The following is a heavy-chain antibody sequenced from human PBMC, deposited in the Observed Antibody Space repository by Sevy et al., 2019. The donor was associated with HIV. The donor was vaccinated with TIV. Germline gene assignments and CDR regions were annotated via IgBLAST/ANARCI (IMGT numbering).Heavy chain of an antibody. Sequence: SETLSLTCAVYGGSFSGYYWSWIRQPPGKGLEWIGEINHSGSTNYNPSLKSRVTISVDTSKNQFSLKLSSVTAADTAVYYCALKRSYGSGIIKNWFDPWGQGTLVTVSS. J-gene: IGHJ5*02. CDR2: INHSGST. D-gene: IGHD3-10*01. CDR1: GGSFSGYY. V-gene: IGHV4-34*01. CDR3: ALKRSYGSGIIKNWFDP.